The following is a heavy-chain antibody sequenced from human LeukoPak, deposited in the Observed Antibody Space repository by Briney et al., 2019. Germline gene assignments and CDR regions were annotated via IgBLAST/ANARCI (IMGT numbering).Heavy chain of an antibody. CDR2: ISAYNGNT. J-gene: IGHJ5*02. CDR1: GYTFTSYG. CDR3: ARDPPDYYDSSGYYLDWFDP. Sequence: ASVKVSCKASGYTFTSYGISWVRQAPGQGLEWMGWISAYNGNTNYAQKFQGRVTITADKSTSTAYMELSSLRSEDTAVYYCARDPPDYYDSSGYYLDWFDPWGQGTLATVSS. V-gene: IGHV1-18*01. D-gene: IGHD3-22*01.